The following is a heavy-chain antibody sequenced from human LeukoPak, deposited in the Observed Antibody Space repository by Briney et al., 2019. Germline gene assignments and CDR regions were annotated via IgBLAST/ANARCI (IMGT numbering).Heavy chain of an antibody. J-gene: IGHJ4*02. CDR3: SRRGCLRFSF. D-gene: IGHD2-15*01. CDR1: GFIFSNYA. V-gene: IGHV3-23*01. Sequence: GGSLRLSCAASGFIFSNYAMSWVRQAPGKGLQWVSAFSGSGGSTYYADSVKGRFTISRDNSRNTLYLQMNSLRAEDTAVYYCSRRGCLRFSFWGQGTLVTVSS. CDR2: FSGSGGST.